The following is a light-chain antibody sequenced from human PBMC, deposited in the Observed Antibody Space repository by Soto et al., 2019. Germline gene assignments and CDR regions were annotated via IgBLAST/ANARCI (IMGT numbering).Light chain of an antibody. Sequence: EIVMTQSPFSLPVSPGEPASISRRSSRSLYIGGYSYLDWYVQKPGQPPQLLIYFASNRASGVPDGFSGSGSGTDFTLEIRRVEAEDLGVYYCMQTLQTPLTFGGGTKVDIK. CDR2: FAS. CDR3: MQTLQTPLT. J-gene: IGKJ4*01. CDR1: RSLYIGGYSY. V-gene: IGKV2-28*01.